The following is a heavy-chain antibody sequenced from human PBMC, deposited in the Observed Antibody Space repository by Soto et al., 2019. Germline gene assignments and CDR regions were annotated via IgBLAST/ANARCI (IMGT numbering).Heavy chain of an antibody. V-gene: IGHV5-10-1*01. CDR1: GDSFNNYW. Sequence: GGSLKIFCKGSGDSFNNYWISWMRQMPGKGLEWMGRIDPSGSNRTYNPAFQGHVTIPVDKSIRTAYMQLTRLESSDSAIYYSARHRMRPTNYAMDFWGQGTTVTVSS. CDR3: ARHRMRPTNYAMDF. J-gene: IGHJ6*02. D-gene: IGHD6-25*01. CDR2: IDPSGSNR.